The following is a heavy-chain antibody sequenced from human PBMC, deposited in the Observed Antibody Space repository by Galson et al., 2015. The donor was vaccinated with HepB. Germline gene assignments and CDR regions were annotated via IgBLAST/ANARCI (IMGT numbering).Heavy chain of an antibody. Sequence: SLRLSCAASGFTFSSYEMNWVRQAPGKGLEWVSYISSSGSTIYYADSVKGRFTISRDNAKNSLYLQMNSLRAEDTAVYYCASGKRIAAAGLALYGMDVWGQGTTVTVSS. CDR1: GFTFSSYE. CDR3: ASGKRIAAAGLALYGMDV. CDR2: ISSSGSTI. V-gene: IGHV3-48*03. J-gene: IGHJ6*02. D-gene: IGHD6-13*01.